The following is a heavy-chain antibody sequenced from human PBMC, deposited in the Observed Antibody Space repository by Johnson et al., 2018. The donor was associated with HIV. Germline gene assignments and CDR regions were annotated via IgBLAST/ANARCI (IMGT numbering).Heavy chain of an antibody. J-gene: IGHJ3*02. CDR3: AKDERQMGGWSHAFDI. V-gene: IGHV3-30*02. CDR1: GFTFSSYG. Sequence: QMQLVESGGGVVQPGGSLRLSCAASGFTFSSYGMHWVRQAPGKGLEWVAFIRYDGSNKYYADSVKGRFTLSRYNSKYTLYLKMNSLRAEDTAVYYCAKDERQMGGWSHAFDIWGQGTMVTVSS. D-gene: IGHD3-16*01. CDR2: IRYDGSNK.